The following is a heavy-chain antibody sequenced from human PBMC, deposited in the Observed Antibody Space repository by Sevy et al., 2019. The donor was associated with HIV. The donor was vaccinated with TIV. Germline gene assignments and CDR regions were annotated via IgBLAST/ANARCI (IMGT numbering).Heavy chain of an antibody. CDR3: ARELPPGPPTLEYDSSGYYYAP. J-gene: IGHJ5*02. CDR1: GFTFSSYW. CDR2: IKQDGSEK. V-gene: IGHV3-7*01. Sequence: GGSLRLSCAASGFTFSSYWMSWVRQAPGKGLEWVANIKQDGSEKYYVDSVKGRFTISRDNAKNSLYLQMNSLGAEDTAVYYCARELPPGPPTLEYDSSGYYYAPWGQGTLVTVSS. D-gene: IGHD3-22*01.